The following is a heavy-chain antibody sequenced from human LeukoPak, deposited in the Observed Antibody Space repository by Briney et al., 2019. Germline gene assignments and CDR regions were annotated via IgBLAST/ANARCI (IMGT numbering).Heavy chain of an antibody. CDR1: GFTFSSYS. CDR3: ARAISSSWSGRDYGMDV. V-gene: IGHV3-21*01. Sequence: PGGSLRLSCAASGFTFSSYSMNWVRQAPGKGLEWVSSISSSSSYIYYADSVKSRFTISRDNAKNSLYLQMNSLRAEDTAVYYCARAISSSWSGRDYGMDVWGQGTTVTVSS. D-gene: IGHD6-13*01. J-gene: IGHJ6*02. CDR2: ISSSSSYI.